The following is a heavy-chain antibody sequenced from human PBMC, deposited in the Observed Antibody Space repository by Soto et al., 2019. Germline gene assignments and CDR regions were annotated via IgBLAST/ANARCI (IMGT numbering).Heavy chain of an antibody. V-gene: IGHV4-34*01. CDR3: ARLHYYDSSGYYCSYYYYGMDV. CDR2: INYTGTT. Sequence: SETLSLTCAVNGGSFSGYSWTWIRQAPGKGLDWIGEINYTGTTNYSPSLKSRVTLSVDTSKNQFSLELRSVSAADTAVYYCARLHYYDSSGYYCSYYYYGMDVWGQGTTVTVSS. CDR1: GGSFSGYS. J-gene: IGHJ6*02. D-gene: IGHD3-22*01.